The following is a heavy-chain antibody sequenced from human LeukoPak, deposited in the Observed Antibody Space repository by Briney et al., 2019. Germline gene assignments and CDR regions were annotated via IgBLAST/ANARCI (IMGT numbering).Heavy chain of an antibody. J-gene: IGHJ4*02. CDR2: ISYDGSNK. V-gene: IGHV3-30*03. Sequence: HPGGSLRLSCAASGFTFSSYGMHWVRQAPGKGLEWVAVISYDGSNKYYADSVKGRFTISRDNSKNTLYLQMNSLRAEDTAVYYCARDIGSYSDYWGQGTLVTVSS. CDR1: GFTFSSYG. D-gene: IGHD1-26*01. CDR3: ARDIGSYSDY.